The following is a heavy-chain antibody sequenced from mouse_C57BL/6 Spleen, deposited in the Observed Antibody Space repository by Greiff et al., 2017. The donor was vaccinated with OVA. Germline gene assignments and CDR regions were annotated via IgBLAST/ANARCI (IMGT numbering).Heavy chain of an antibody. CDR1: GYTFTSYW. CDR3: ARSMVNSWFAY. D-gene: IGHD2-2*01. CDR2: IDPSDSYT. J-gene: IGHJ3*01. V-gene: IGHV1-50*01. Sequence: QVQLKQPGAELVKPGASVKLSCKASGYTFTSYWMQWVKQRPGQGLEWIGEIDPSDSYTNYNQKFKGKATLTVDTSSSTAYMQLSSLTSEDSAVYYCARSMVNSWFAYWGQGTLVTVSA.